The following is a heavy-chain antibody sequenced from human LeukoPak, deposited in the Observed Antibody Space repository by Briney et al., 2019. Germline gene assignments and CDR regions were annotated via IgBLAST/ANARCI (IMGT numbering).Heavy chain of an antibody. CDR2: TYYRSKWYN. CDR3: ARDVGATGWHTFDY. D-gene: IGHD3-9*01. J-gene: IGHJ4*02. Sequence: NPSQTLSVTCAISGDSVSSNNGARNWIRQSPSRGLEWLGRTYYRSKWYNDYAGSFISRITISPDTSKNQFSLQLDSVTPEDTAVYYCARDVGATGWHTFDYWGQGTLVTVSS. V-gene: IGHV6-1*01. CDR1: GDSVSSNNGA.